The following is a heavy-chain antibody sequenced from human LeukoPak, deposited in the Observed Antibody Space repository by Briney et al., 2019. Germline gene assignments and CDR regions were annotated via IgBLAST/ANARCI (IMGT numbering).Heavy chain of an antibody. V-gene: IGHV5-51*01. CDR2: IYPGDSDT. Sequence: GESLKISCKGSGYRFTNYWIGWVRQTPGKGLEWMGIIYPGDSDTRYSPSFQGQVTISADKSITTAYLQWSSLKASDTAMYYCTRQLSGSYYDYWGQGTLVTVSS. D-gene: IGHD3-10*01. J-gene: IGHJ4*02. CDR3: TRQLSGSYYDY. CDR1: GYRFTNYW.